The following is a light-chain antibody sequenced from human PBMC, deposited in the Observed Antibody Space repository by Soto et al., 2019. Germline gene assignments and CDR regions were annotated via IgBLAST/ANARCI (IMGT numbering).Light chain of an antibody. V-gene: IGKV3-20*01. J-gene: IGKJ1*01. CDR1: QTVISGD. CDR3: QQYGSFPRT. CDR2: RAS. Sequence: EIVLTQSPGILSLSPGERATPSCRASQTVISGDLAWYQQKPGQAPRLLIYRASTRVTGVPDRFSGSGSGTDFTLTISRLEPEDFAVYYCQQYGSFPRTFGQGTKVDIK.